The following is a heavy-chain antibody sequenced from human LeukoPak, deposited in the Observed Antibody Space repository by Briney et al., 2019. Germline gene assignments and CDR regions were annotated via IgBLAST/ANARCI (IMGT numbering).Heavy chain of an antibody. CDR3: VRQDIGSYLGGY. CDR1: GFTVRSYW. Sequence: GGSLRLSCAASGFTVRSYWMHWVRQAPGKGLVWVSHINSDGSNTGYADSVKGRFTIPRDTAKNTLYLQMDSLRAEDTAVYYCVRQDIGSYLGGYWGQGTLVTVSS. D-gene: IGHD1-26*01. J-gene: IGHJ4*02. CDR2: INSDGSNT. V-gene: IGHV3-74*01.